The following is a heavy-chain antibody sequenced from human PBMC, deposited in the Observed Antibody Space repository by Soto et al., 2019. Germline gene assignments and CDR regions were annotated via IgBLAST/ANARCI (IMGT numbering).Heavy chain of an antibody. J-gene: IGHJ4*02. Sequence: QITFKESGPTLVKPTQTLTLTCTFSGFSLSTSGVDVGWIRQPPGKALEWLALIYWDDDKRYKPSLKSRLTITKGTSRNQVVLTMTNMDPLDTATYYCAHRRPYSNSPEYFFDYWGQGTLVTVSS. CDR1: GFSLSTSGVD. V-gene: IGHV2-5*02. D-gene: IGHD6-6*01. CDR3: AHRRPYSNSPEYFFDY. CDR2: IYWDDDK.